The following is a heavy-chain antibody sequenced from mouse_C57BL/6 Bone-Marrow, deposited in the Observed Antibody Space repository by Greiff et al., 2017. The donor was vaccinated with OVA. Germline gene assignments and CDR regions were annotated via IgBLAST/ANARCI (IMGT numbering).Heavy chain of an antibody. Sequence: VQLQQPGAELVKPGASVKLSCKASGYTFTSYWMHWVKQRPGRGLEWIGRIDPNSGGTKYNEKFKSKATLTVDKPSSTAYMQLSSLTSEDYAVYYCANGVEDYDDVENYYCDYWGQGTTLTVSS. D-gene: IGHD2-4*01. J-gene: IGHJ2*01. CDR2: IDPNSGGT. CDR1: GYTFTSYW. V-gene: IGHV1-72*01. CDR3: ANGVEDYDDVENYYCDY.